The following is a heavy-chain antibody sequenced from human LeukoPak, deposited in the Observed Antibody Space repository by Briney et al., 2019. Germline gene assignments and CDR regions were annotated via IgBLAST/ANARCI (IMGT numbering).Heavy chain of an antibody. D-gene: IGHD3-22*01. CDR3: AKSEGTYYYDSSGYYYSY. Sequence: PGGSLRLSCAASGFTFSNYAMSWVRQAPGKGLEWVSHISGSGGDTYYADSVKGRFTISRDNSKNTLYLQMNSLRAEDTAVYYCAKSEGTYYYDSSGYYYSYWGQGTLVTVSS. J-gene: IGHJ4*02. V-gene: IGHV3-23*01. CDR2: ISGSGGDT. CDR1: GFTFSNYA.